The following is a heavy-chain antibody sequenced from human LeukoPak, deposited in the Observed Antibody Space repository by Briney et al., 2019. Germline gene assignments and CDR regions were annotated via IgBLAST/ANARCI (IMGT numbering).Heavy chain of an antibody. CDR3: ARGRPSVTEY. CDR1: GYTFTSYD. CDR2: MNPNSCNT. J-gene: IGHJ4*02. D-gene: IGHD4-11*01. V-gene: IGHV1-8*01. Sequence: ASVKASCKASGYTFTSYDINWVRQATGQGIEWMGWMNPNSCNTGYTRKFEERVTMTGGTSISTAYMELSCLRSEDTAVYYGARGRPSVTEYWGQGTLVTVSS.